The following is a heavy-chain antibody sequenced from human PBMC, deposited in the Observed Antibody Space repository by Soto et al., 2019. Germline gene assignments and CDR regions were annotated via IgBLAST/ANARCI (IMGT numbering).Heavy chain of an antibody. J-gene: IGHJ4*02. Sequence: QVQLQESGPGLVKPSQTLSLTCTVSGGSISSGGYYWSWIRQHPGKGLEWIGYIYYSGSTYYNPSLKSRVTISVDTSKHHFSLKLSSVTAADTAVYYCARSSGDSQLIDYWGQGTLVTVSS. V-gene: IGHV4-31*03. CDR3: ARSSGDSQLIDY. CDR1: GGSISSGGYY. D-gene: IGHD1-26*01. CDR2: IYYSGST.